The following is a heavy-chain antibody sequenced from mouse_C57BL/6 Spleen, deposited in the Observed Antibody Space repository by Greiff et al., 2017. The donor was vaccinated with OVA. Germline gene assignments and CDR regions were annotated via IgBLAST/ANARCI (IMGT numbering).Heavy chain of an antibody. J-gene: IGHJ4*01. CDR1: GYSFTGYY. D-gene: IGHD1-1*01. V-gene: IGHV1-42*01. Sequence: EVQLVESGPELVKPGASVKISCKASGYSFTGYYMNWVKQSPEKSLEWIGEINPSTGGTTYNQKFKAKATLTVDKSSSTAYMQLKSLTSEDSAVYYCARFYGSSPWGQGTSVTVSS. CDR2: INPSTGGT. CDR3: ARFYGSSP.